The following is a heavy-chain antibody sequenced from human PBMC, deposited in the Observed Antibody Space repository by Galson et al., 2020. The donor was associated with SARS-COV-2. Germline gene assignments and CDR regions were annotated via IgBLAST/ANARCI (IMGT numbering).Heavy chain of an antibody. Sequence: ASETLSPTCDLSGGSIDNYYWSWIRQPAGRGLEWIGRLNNAGTTDYNPSLKSRVTMSVDTSKNQFSLKLSSLTAADTAVYYCARDPHYGSGTWGQGILVTVSS. J-gene: IGHJ5*02. CDR3: ARDPHYGSGT. CDR2: LNNAGTT. V-gene: IGHV4-4*07. CDR1: GGSIDNYY. D-gene: IGHD3-10*01.